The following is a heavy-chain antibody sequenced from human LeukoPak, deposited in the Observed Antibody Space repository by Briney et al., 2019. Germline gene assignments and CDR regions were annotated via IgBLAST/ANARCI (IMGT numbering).Heavy chain of an antibody. J-gene: IGHJ4*02. CDR2: IYYSGST. V-gene: IGHV4-30-4*01. Sequence: SETLSLTCTVSGGSISSGDYYWSWIRQPPGKGLEWIGYIYYSGSTYYNPSLKSRVTISVDTSKNQFSLKLSSVTAADTAVYYCARHGTYSNYGGAFDYWGQGTLVTVSS. D-gene: IGHD4-11*01. CDR1: GGSISSGDYY. CDR3: ARHGTYSNYGGAFDY.